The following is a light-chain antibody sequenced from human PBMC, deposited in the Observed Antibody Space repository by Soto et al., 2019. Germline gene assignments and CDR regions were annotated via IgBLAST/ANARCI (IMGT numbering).Light chain of an antibody. Sequence: DVVMTQTPLSLSVAPGQPASISCKSSQSLLHITGETFLFWYLQKPGQSPQLLIYEVSTRVSGVPDRFSGGGSGTDFTLEISRVETDDVGIYYCMQSTQLPLTFCQGTRLGIE. CDR2: EVS. J-gene: IGKJ5*01. V-gene: IGKV2D-29*02. CDR3: MQSTQLPLT. CDR1: QSLLHITGETF.